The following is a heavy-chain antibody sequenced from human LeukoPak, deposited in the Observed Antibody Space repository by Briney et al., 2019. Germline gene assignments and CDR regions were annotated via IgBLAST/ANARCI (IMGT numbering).Heavy chain of an antibody. CDR3: ARDLGVGATDY. CDR1: GYTFTGYY. V-gene: IGHV1-2*02. D-gene: IGHD1-26*01. Sequence: ASVKVSCKASGYTFTGYYMHWVRQAPGQGLEWMGWINPNSGGTNYAQKLQGRVTMTRDTSISTAHMELGRLRSDDTAVYYCARDLGVGATDYWGQGTLVTVSS. CDR2: INPNSGGT. J-gene: IGHJ4*02.